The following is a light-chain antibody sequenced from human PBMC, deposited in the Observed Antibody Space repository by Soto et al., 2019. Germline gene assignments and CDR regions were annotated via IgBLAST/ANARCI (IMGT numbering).Light chain of an antibody. CDR3: SSYAGSNNRV. J-gene: IGLJ1*01. V-gene: IGLV2-8*01. Sequence: QSPLTQPPSASVSPGQSVTISCAGTSSDVGGYNSVSWYQQHPGKAPKVLIYEVNKRPSGIPDRFSGSKSGNTASLTVSDLQAEDEADYYCSSYAGSNNRVFGTGTKVTVL. CDR1: SSDVGGYNS. CDR2: EVN.